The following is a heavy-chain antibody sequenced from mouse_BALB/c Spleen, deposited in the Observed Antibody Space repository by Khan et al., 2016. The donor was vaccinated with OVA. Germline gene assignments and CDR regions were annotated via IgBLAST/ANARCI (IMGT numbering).Heavy chain of an antibody. D-gene: IGHD1-1*01. V-gene: IGHV1S135*01. CDR2: IDPFNGST. J-gene: IGHJ3*01. CDR1: GFSFTTYY. CDR3: AKPGTSYWFAY. Sequence: VQLQQSGPELMKPGASVKFSCKASGFSFTTYYIHWVKQSHGNSLEWIGYIDPFNGSTNYNQKFKVKATMTVDKTSSKAYLHLSSLTSEDAAVYYCAKPGTSYWFAYWGQGTLVTVSA.